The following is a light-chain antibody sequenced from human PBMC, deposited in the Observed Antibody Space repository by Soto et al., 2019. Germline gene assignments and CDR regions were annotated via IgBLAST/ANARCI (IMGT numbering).Light chain of an antibody. CDR3: XXYIRRPLS. Sequence: EILMTQSPATLSLSPGEGVTLSCRAAQDVTNSVAWYQQKSGQAPRLLIYDASARASGVSARFSGSGSGTDFTLTISGLXAEXFAVYXXXXYIRRPLSFGQGTRLEIK. V-gene: IGKV3-15*01. J-gene: IGKJ5*01. CDR2: DAS. CDR1: QDVTNS.